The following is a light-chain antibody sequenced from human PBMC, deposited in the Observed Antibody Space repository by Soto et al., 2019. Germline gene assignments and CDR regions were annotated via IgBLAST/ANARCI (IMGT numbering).Light chain of an antibody. CDR1: SSDVGVYNY. J-gene: IGLJ2*01. V-gene: IGLV2-8*01. CDR2: EVS. CDR3: SDDAASNTLVV. Sequence: QSALTQPPSASGSTGQSVTISCIGTSSDVGVYNYVSWYQQHPGKPPKLMIYEVSKRPSGVPDRFSGSKSGNTDSRTVTGLQAEDEADYYCSDDAASNTLVVFGGGTKLTV.